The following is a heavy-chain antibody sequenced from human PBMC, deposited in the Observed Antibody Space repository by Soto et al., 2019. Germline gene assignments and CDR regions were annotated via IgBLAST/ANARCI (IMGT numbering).Heavy chain of an antibody. CDR1: GYTFTAHS. V-gene: IGHV1-3*01. J-gene: IGHJ4*02. Sequence: VQLVQSGTEVKEPGASVRVSCKASGYTFTAHSLHWARQAPGQGLEWMGWIIVSHDWPRYARQFQGRLTFATDTNGTTSYMHLPRLTPDDKAVYFFASETEDGVPGDYGGQGTPVVVSS. D-gene: IGHD2-8*01. CDR3: ASETEDGVPGDY. CDR2: IIVSHDWP.